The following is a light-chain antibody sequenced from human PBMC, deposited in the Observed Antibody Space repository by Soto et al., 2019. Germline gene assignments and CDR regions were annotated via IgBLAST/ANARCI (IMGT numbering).Light chain of an antibody. Sequence: QSALTQPPSASGSPGQSVTISCTGTSSDVGAYKYVSWYQQYPGKAPKLMIYEVTKRPSGVPDRFSGSKSGNTASLTVSGLQAEDAAAYYCTSYVGNDIWVFGGGTKLTVL. CDR1: SSDVGAYKY. V-gene: IGLV2-8*01. CDR3: TSYVGNDIWV. J-gene: IGLJ3*02. CDR2: EVT.